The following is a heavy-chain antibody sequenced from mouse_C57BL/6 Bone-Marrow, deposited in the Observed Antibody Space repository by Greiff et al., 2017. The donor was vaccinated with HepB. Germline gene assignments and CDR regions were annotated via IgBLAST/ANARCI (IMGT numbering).Heavy chain of an antibody. Sequence: DVKLVESGGGLVKPGGSLKLSCAASGFTFSSYTMSWVRQTPEKRLEWVATISGGGGNTYYPDSVKGRFTISRDNAKNTLYRQMSSLRSEDTALYYCARLTDYWGQGTSVTVSS. CDR3: ARLTDY. CDR1: GFTFSSYT. V-gene: IGHV5-9*01. J-gene: IGHJ4*01. CDR2: ISGGGGNT.